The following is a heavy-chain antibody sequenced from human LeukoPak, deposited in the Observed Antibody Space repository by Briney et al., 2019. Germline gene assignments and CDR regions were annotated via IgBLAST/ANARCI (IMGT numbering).Heavy chain of an antibody. V-gene: IGHV4-39*01. J-gene: IGHJ5*02. CDR2: IYYSGST. CDR3: ARHIYSGSYSRWFDP. Sequence: SETLSLTCTVSGGSISSSSDYWAWIRQPPGKGLEWIGSIYYSGSTYYNSSLKSRVTVSVDTSKNQFSLKLSSVTAADTAMYYCARHIYSGSYSRWFDPWGQGTLVTVSS. D-gene: IGHD1-26*01. CDR1: GGSISSSSDY.